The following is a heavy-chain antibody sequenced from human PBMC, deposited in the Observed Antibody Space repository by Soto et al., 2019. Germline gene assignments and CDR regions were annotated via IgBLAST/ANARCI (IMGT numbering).Heavy chain of an antibody. CDR3: PRNPYSASGRINLFDS. CDR1: GYSINSDDY. CDR2: IYHSVST. D-gene: IGHD3-10*01. Sequence: SETLSLTCTVSGYSINSDDYWGWIRQPPGKGLEWIASIYHSVSTFYNPSLRSRVTISLDTSKNQFSLRLTAVNAADTAMYSCPRNPYSASGRINLFDSWGQVTLVTVPS. J-gene: IGHJ4*02. V-gene: IGHV4-38-2*02.